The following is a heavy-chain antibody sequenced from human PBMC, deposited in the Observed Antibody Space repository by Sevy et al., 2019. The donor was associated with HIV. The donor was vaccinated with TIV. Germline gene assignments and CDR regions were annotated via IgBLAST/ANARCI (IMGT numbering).Heavy chain of an antibody. CDR2: ISGSGGST. CDR1: GFTFSSYA. Sequence: GGSLRLSCAASGFTFSSYAMRWVRQAPGKGLEWVSAISGSGGSTYYADSVKGRFTISRDNSKNTLYLQMNSLRAEDTAVYYCANSSGYSSGWSHWDYWGQGTLVTVSS. D-gene: IGHD6-19*01. V-gene: IGHV3-23*01. J-gene: IGHJ4*02. CDR3: ANSSGYSSGWSHWDY.